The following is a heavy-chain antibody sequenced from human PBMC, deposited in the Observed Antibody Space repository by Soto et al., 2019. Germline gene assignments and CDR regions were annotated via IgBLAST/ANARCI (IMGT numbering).Heavy chain of an antibody. D-gene: IGHD6-19*01. V-gene: IGHV3-21*01. CDR2: ISSSSSYI. Sequence: EVQLVESGGGLVKPGGSLRLSCAASGFTFSRYNMNWVRQAPGKGPEWVSSISSSSSYIYYADSVKGRFTISRDNANNSLYLQMNSLRAEDTAVYYCASRQTVAVAYYYYSMDVWGQGTTVTVSS. CDR3: ASRQTVAVAYYYYSMDV. CDR1: GFTFSRYN. J-gene: IGHJ6*02.